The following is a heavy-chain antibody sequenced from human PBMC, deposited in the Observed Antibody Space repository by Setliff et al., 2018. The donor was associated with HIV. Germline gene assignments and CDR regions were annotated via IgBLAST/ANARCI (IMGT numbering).Heavy chain of an antibody. Sequence: GGSLRLSCIASGFTFSYSGMHWVRQAPGKGLEWVALISFDGSNKYYADSVKGRFTISRDYSQNTLYLQMNSLRAEDTAVYYCARASYYYDSSGYYFGYWGQGTLVTVSS. D-gene: IGHD3-22*01. CDR1: GFTFSYSG. J-gene: IGHJ4*02. V-gene: IGHV3-30*06. CDR2: ISFDGSNK. CDR3: ARASYYYDSSGYYFGY.